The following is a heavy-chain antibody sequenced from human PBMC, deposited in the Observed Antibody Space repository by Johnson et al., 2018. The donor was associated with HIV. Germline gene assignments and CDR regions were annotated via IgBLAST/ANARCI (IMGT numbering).Heavy chain of an antibody. V-gene: IGHV3-30-3*01. CDR1: GFTFSTYA. Sequence: QVQLMESGGGVVQPGKSLRLSCAASGFTFSTYAVHWVRQAPGKGLEWVAVLSYDGSNKYYADSVKGRFTISRDNSKNTLYLQMNSLRAEDTAVYYCARDREDPSDSYGAFDIWGQGTMVTVSS. CDR3: ARDREDPSDSYGAFDI. CDR2: LSYDGSNK. J-gene: IGHJ3*02. D-gene: IGHD5-18*01.